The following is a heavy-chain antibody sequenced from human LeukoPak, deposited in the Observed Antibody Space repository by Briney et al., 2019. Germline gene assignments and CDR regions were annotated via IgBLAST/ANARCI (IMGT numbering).Heavy chain of an antibody. CDR1: GFTFSSYS. V-gene: IGHV3-21*01. Sequence: PGGSLRLSCAASGFTFSSYSMNWVRQAPGKGLEWVSSISSSSSYIYYADSVKGRFTISRDNAKNSLYLQMNSLRAEDTAVYYCARDLGLDILTGYYRTNYFDYWGQGTLVTVSS. J-gene: IGHJ4*02. D-gene: IGHD3-9*01. CDR3: ARDLGLDILTGYYRTNYFDY. CDR2: ISSSSSYI.